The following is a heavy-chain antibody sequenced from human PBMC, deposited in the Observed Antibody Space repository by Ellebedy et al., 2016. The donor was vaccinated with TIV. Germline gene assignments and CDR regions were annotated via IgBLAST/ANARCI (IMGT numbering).Heavy chain of an antibody. V-gene: IGHV3-53*01. CDR2: IYSGGTT. CDR3: ARGNWNDRAFDL. D-gene: IGHD1-1*01. Sequence: PGGSLRLSCAASGFAVNSLYMSWVRQAPGKGLDWVSVIYSGGTTYYADSVKGRFTIARDNAENTLYLQLNSLRVEDTAVYFCARGNWNDRAFDLWGRGTLVTVSS. CDR1: GFAVNSLY. J-gene: IGHJ4*02.